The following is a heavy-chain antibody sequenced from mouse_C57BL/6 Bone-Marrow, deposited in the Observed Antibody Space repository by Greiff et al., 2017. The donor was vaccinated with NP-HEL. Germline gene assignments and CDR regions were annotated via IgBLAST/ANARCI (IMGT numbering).Heavy chain of an antibody. CDR3: ARGPPYYYGSSLYYFDY. CDR2: ISNGGGST. Sequence: EVQLVESGGGLVQPGGSLKLSCAASGFTFSDYYMYWVRQTPEKRLEWVAYISNGGGSTYYPDTVKGRFTISRDNAKNTLYLQMSRLKSEDTAMYYCARGPPYYYGSSLYYFDYWGQGTTLTVSS. J-gene: IGHJ2*01. D-gene: IGHD1-1*01. V-gene: IGHV5-12*01. CDR1: GFTFSDYY.